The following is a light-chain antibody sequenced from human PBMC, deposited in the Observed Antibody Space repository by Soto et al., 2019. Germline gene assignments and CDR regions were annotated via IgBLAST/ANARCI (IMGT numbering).Light chain of an antibody. CDR2: GAS. J-gene: IGKJ4*01. CDR1: QSVSSN. CDR3: QKYNNWPHLN. V-gene: IGKV3-15*01. Sequence: IGMTQSPATLSVSPGERATLSCRASQSVSSNLAWYQQKPGQAPRLLIYGASTRATGIPARFSGSGSGTEFTLTIRRLKSEDFAVYYCQKYNNWPHLNFGGGHTV.